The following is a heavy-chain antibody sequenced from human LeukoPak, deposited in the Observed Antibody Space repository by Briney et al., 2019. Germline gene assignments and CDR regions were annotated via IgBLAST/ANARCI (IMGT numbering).Heavy chain of an antibody. CDR2: ISWNSGSI. Sequence: GGSLRLSCAASGFTFDDYAMHWVRQAPGKGLEWVSGISWNSGSIGYADSVKGRFTISRDNAKNSLYLQMNSLRAEDTAVYYCARETVYYGGKGRFDPWGQGTLVTVSS. D-gene: IGHD4-23*01. CDR3: ARETVYYGGKGRFDP. V-gene: IGHV3-9*01. CDR1: GFTFDDYA. J-gene: IGHJ5*02.